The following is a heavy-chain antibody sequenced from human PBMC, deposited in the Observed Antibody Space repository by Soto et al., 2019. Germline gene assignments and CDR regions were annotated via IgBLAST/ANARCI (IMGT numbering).Heavy chain of an antibody. CDR3: AKKGSSDWEIWFGP. CDR2: ITYNGGST. V-gene: IGHV3-23*01. D-gene: IGHD6-19*01. J-gene: IGHJ5*02. Sequence: GGSLRLSCAGSGFTFGNYAMSWVRQAPGKGLEWVSTITYNGGSTFYADSVKGRFTISRDNSKNTLYLQMNSLRAEDTAIYYCAKKGSSDWEIWFGPWGQGTLVTVSS. CDR1: GFTFGNYA.